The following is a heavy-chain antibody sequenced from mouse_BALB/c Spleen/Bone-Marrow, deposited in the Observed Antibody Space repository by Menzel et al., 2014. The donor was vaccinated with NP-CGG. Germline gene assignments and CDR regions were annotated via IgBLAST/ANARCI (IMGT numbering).Heavy chain of an antibody. Sequence: VQLGESGPELVRPGGSVKISCKGSGCTFTDYSMPWVKQSHAKSLEWIGVISNYSGNTNYNQKFKGKATMTVDKSSSTAYMELARLTSEDSAIYYCARRGYGSSPFDYWGQGTTLTVSS. J-gene: IGHJ2*01. V-gene: IGHV1-67*01. CDR1: GCTFTDYS. CDR2: ISNYSGNT. D-gene: IGHD1-1*01. CDR3: ARRGYGSSPFDY.